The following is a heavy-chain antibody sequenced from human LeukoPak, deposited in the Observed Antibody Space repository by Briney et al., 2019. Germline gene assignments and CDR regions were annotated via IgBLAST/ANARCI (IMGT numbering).Heavy chain of an antibody. V-gene: IGHV1-8*02. J-gene: IGHJ4*02. D-gene: IGHD4-23*01. CDR1: GYSFTSYD. CDR2: MNPNSGDA. Sequence: ASVKVSCKASGYSFTSYDINWVRQATGQGLEWIGWMNPNSGDADYTQKFKGRVTFTRDTSTRTAYMEVNSLGSEDTAVHYCARSNFGGNVHFDYWGQGTLVTVSS. CDR3: ARSNFGGNVHFDY.